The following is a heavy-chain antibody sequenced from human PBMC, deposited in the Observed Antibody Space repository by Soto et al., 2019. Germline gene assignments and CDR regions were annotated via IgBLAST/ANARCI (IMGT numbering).Heavy chain of an antibody. CDR2: ISSGSSYI. J-gene: IGHJ6*02. CDR1: EFTFSVYS. D-gene: IGHD3-10*01. V-gene: IGHV3-21*02. CDR3: TRDRVKIRGGYYHYYGMDV. Sequence: DVQLEESGGGLVKPGGSLRLSCVASEFTFSVYSMNWVRQAPGKGLEWVSSISSGSSYIYYADSVKGLITISRDNDKRSLFLHMNSLRDDDTAVYYCTRDRVKIRGGYYHYYGMDVWGQGTKVTVSS.